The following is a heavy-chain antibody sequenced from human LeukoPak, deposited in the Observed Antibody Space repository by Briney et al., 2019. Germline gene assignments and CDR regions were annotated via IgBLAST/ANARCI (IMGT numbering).Heavy chain of an antibody. D-gene: IGHD1-14*01. Sequence: GGSLRLSCAASGFTFSSYSMNWVRQAPGKGLEWVSYINSRSSSIDYADSVKGRFTISRDNAKKSLNLQMNSLRDEDTAVYYCAREPTGASDAFDIWGRGTMVTVSS. V-gene: IGHV3-48*02. CDR2: INSRSSSI. CDR1: GFTFSSYS. J-gene: IGHJ3*02. CDR3: AREPTGASDAFDI.